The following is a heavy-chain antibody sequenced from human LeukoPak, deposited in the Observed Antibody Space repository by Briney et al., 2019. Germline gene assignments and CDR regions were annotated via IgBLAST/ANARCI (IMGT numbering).Heavy chain of an antibody. D-gene: IGHD5-24*01. V-gene: IGHV1-8*01. CDR3: ATPASGRWRKMGY. CDR1: GYTFTSYD. J-gene: IGHJ4*02. CDR2: MNPNSGNT. Sequence: GASVKVSCKASGYTFTSYDSNWVRQATGQGLEWMGWMNPNSGNTGYAQKFQGRVTMTRNTSISTAYMELSSMRSEDTAVYYCATPASGRWRKMGYWGQGTLVTVSS.